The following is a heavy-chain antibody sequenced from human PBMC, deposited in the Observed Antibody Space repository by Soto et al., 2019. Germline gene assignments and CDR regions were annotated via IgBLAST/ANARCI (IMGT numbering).Heavy chain of an antibody. CDR2: ISAYNGNT. CDR3: ASKDSSGYYYR. CDR1: GYTFTSYG. J-gene: IGHJ4*02. Sequence: ASVKVSFKAAGYTFTSYGISWVLQAPGQGLEWMGWISAYNGNTNYAQKFQGRVTITADESTSTAYMELSSLRSEDTAVYYCASKDSSGYYYRWGQGTLVTVSS. D-gene: IGHD3-22*01. V-gene: IGHV1-18*01.